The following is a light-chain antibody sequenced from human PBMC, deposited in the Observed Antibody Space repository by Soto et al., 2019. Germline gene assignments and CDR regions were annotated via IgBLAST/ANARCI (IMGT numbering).Light chain of an antibody. J-gene: IGLJ2*01. CDR2: YVS. CDR1: SSDVGGYNY. Sequence: QSALTQPASVSGSPGQSITISCTGTSSDVGGYNYVSWYQQHPGKAPKLMLYYVSTRPSGVSNRFSGSRSVNTASLTISGLQAEDEGDYYCSSYTSSSTLVVFCGGTKVTVL. CDR3: SSYTSSSTLVV. V-gene: IGLV2-14*01.